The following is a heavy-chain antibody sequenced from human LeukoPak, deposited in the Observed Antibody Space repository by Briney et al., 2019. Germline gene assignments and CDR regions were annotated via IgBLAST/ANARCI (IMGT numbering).Heavy chain of an antibody. CDR3: ARVQRGYNDYNYWY. J-gene: IGHJ4*02. D-gene: IGHD5-12*01. Sequence: GGFPRPSLFTSGFTVRSNYMNRGPPPPGKGVELVSVIYSDDNTYYADSAKGRFTISRDSSKNTLYLQMNSLRVEDTAVYYCARVQRGYNDYNYWYWGQGTLVTVSS. CDR2: IYSDDNT. CDR1: GFTVRSNY. V-gene: IGHV3-53*01.